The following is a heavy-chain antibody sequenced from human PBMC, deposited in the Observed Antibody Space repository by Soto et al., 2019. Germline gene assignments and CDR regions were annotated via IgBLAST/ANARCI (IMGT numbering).Heavy chain of an antibody. CDR1: GFTFSTYA. Sequence: GGSLRLSCAASGFTFSTYAMSWVRQAPGKGLEWVSAISSSGGSTYYADSVRGRFTISRDNSKNTLFLQMNSLRAEDTAVYYCAKDTLGIYYFDYWGPGTLVTVPQ. D-gene: IGHD7-27*01. V-gene: IGHV3-23*01. CDR2: ISSSGGST. CDR3: AKDTLGIYYFDY. J-gene: IGHJ4*02.